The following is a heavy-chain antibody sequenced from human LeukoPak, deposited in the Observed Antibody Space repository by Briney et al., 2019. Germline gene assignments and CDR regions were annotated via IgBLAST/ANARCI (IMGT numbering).Heavy chain of an antibody. CDR1: GGSISSYY. CDR3: ARSSRRSDWFDP. J-gene: IGHJ5*02. CDR2: IYYSGST. Sequence: PSETLSLTCTVSGGSISSYYWSWIRQPPGKGLEWIGYIYYSGSTNYNPSLKSRVTISVDTSKNQFSLKLSSVTAADTAVYYCARSSRRSDWFDPWGQGTLVTV. V-gene: IGHV4-59*01.